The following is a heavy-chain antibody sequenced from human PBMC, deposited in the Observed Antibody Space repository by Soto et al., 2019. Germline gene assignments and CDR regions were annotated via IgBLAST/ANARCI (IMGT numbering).Heavy chain of an antibody. CDR1: GFTFSSYA. J-gene: IGHJ3*02. Sequence: GGSLRLSCAASGFTFSSYAMSWVRQAPGKGLEWVLAISASGDSTYHADSVKGRFTISRDNSKNTLYLQMNGLRAEDTAVYYCAKDVTIVTTAFDIWGQGTMVTVS. CDR3: AKDVTIVTTAFDI. V-gene: IGHV3-23*01. D-gene: IGHD4-4*01. CDR2: ISASGDST.